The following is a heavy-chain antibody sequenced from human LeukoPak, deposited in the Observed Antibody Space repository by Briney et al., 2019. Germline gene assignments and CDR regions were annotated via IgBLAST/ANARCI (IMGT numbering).Heavy chain of an antibody. CDR3: ARTDSDTLTEDYYGMDV. Sequence: GGSLRLSCAASGFTFGTYEMNWVRQAPGKGLEWVSCISSTGRTKYYADSVRGRLTISRDNAKNSLHLQMNSLRAEDTAVYYCARTDSDTLTEDYYGMDVWGKGTTVTVSS. V-gene: IGHV3-48*03. D-gene: IGHD5-18*01. CDR1: GFTFGTYE. CDR2: ISSTGRTK. J-gene: IGHJ6*04.